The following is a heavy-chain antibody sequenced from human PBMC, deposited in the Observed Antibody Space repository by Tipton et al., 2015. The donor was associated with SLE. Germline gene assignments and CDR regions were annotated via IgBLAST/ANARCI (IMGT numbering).Heavy chain of an antibody. CDR3: ARDGARIAEAGYDD. CDR1: GGSLSSHY. J-gene: IGHJ4*02. CDR2: IDYSGST. Sequence: TLSLTCTVPGGSLSSHYWSWIRQPPGKGLEWIGYIDYSGSTNYNPPPNSRVTISVDTSKNHFSLKLSSVTAAAPAVYYCARDGARIAEAGYDDGGQGTLVTVSS. V-gene: IGHV4-4*08. D-gene: IGHD6-13*01.